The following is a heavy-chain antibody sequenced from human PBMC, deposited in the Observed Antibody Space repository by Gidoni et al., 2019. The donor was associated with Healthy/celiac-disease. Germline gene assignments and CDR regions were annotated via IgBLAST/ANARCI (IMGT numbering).Heavy chain of an antibody. Sequence: QVQLQQWGAGLLKPSETLSLTCAVYGGSFSGYYWSWIRQPPGKGLEWIGEINHSGSTNYNPSLKSRVTISVDTSKNQFSLKLSSVTAADTAVYYCARGPRDIVVVPAAHPRGYGMDVWGQGTTVTVSS. CDR3: ARGPRDIVVVPAAHPRGYGMDV. J-gene: IGHJ6*02. D-gene: IGHD2-2*01. CDR2: INHSGST. CDR1: GGSFSGYY. V-gene: IGHV4-34*01.